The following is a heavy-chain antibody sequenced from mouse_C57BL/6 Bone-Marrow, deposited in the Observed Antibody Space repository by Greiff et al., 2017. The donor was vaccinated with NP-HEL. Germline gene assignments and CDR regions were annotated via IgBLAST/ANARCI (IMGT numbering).Heavy chain of an antibody. CDR2: IYPRSGNT. CDR3: ARGGGTAWFAY. CDR1: GYTFTSYG. D-gene: IGHD4-1*01. Sequence: VKLQESGAELARPGASVKLSCKASGYTFTSYGISWVKQRTGQGLEWIGEIYPRSGNTYYNEKFKGKATLTADKSSSTAYMELRSLTSEDSAVYFCARGGGTAWFAYWGQGTLVTVSA. J-gene: IGHJ3*01. V-gene: IGHV1-81*01.